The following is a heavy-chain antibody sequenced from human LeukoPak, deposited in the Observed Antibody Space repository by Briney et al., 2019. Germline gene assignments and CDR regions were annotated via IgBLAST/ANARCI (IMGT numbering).Heavy chain of an antibody. J-gene: IGHJ4*02. CDR1: GFALTNYA. CDR3: ARQSTPHGNFDY. Sequence: PGGSLRLSCAASGFALTNYAMHWVRQPAGEGLEWVSALGTAGDTFYPGSVKGRFSISRDNAKKSLFLQMNSLRVEDTAIYYCARQSTPHGNFDYWGQGTLDTVSS. CDR2: LGTAGDT. D-gene: IGHD5-24*01. V-gene: IGHV3-13*01.